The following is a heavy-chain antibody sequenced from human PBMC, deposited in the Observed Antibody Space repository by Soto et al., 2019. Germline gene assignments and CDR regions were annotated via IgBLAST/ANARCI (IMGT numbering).Heavy chain of an antibody. Sequence: ASVKVSCKASGYTFTSYGISWVRQAPVQGLEWMGWISAYNGNTNSAQNLQGRVTMTTDTSTRTAYMELMSLRSDDTSVYYCARDRDDILTGSQLYYYYSMDVWCQWATVTVSS. CDR1: GYTFTSYG. D-gene: IGHD3-9*01. V-gene: IGHV1-18*01. J-gene: IGHJ6*02. CDR3: ARDRDDILTGSQLYYYYSMDV. CDR2: ISAYNGNT.